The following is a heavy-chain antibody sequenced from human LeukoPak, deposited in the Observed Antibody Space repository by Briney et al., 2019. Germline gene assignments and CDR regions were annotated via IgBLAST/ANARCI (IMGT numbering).Heavy chain of an antibody. J-gene: IGHJ4*02. D-gene: IGHD1-14*01. Sequence: PSETLSLTCTVSGGSISPYYWTWIRQPPGKGLEWIGFIYYTGSTNYNPSLKSRVTISVDTSKNQFSLKLSSVTAADTAVYYCAGMRITTPTVRTLDYWGQGTLVTVSS. CDR2: IYYTGST. CDR3: AGMRITTPTVRTLDY. V-gene: IGHV4-59*01. CDR1: GGSISPYY.